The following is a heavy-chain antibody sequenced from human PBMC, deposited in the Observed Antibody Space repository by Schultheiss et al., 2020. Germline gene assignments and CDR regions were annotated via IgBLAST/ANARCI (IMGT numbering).Heavy chain of an antibody. J-gene: IGHJ4*02. CDR3: TRWTGNTTIVRTFDY. D-gene: IGHD5-18*01. V-gene: IGHV5-51*01. CDR1: GYSFATSW. CDR2: IYPGDSDT. Sequence: KVSCKVSGYSFATSWIGWVRQMPGKGLEWVGIIYPGDSDTTYSPSFQGHVTISVDKSVSTAYLQWNGLKSSDTSVYYCTRWTGNTTIVRTFDYCGEGTLVAIAA.